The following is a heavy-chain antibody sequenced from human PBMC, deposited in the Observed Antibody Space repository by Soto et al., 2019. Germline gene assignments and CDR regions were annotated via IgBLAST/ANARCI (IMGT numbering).Heavy chain of an antibody. Sequence: SETLSLTCTVSGGSISSGGYYWSWIRQHPGKGLEWIGYIYYSGSTYYNPSLKSRVTISVDTSKNQFSLKLSSVTAADTAVYYCARDSRGYCSSTSCSFDYWGQGTLVTVSS. D-gene: IGHD2-2*01. CDR1: GGSISSGGYY. CDR3: ARDSRGYCSSTSCSFDY. CDR2: IYYSGST. V-gene: IGHV4-31*03. J-gene: IGHJ4*02.